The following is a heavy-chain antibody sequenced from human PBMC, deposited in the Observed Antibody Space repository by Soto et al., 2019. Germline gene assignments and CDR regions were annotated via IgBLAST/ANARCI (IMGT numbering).Heavy chain of an antibody. V-gene: IGHV4-4*07. CDR3: ARQRTTVVTQAYFDH. J-gene: IGHJ4*02. Sequence: PSETLSLTCTVSGCSISSYYWSWIRQPAGKGLEWIGRIYTSGRTYYNPSFKSRVTISIDTSKNQFSLKLSSVTATDTAVYYCARQRTTVVTQAYFDHWGQGALVTVSS. CDR2: IYTSGRT. CDR1: GCSISSYY. D-gene: IGHD2-21*02.